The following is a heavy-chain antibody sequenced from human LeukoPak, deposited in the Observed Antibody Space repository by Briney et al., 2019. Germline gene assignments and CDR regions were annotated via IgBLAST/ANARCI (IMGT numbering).Heavy chain of an antibody. CDR2: ISSSYSTI. CDR3: ARSPTGSGWYYFDY. D-gene: IGHD6-19*01. V-gene: IGHV3-48*03. Sequence: GALRLSCAASGFTFSSYEMNWVRQAPGKGLEWVSYISSSYSTIHYADSVKGRFTISRDNAKNSLYLKMNSLRAEDTAVYYCARSPTGSGWYYFDYWGQGTLVTVSS. J-gene: IGHJ4*02. CDR1: GFTFSSYE.